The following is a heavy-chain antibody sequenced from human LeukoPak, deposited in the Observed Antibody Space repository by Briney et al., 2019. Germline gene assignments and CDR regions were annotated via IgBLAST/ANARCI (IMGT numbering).Heavy chain of an antibody. V-gene: IGHV1-2*02. J-gene: IGHJ5*02. CDR2: INPNSGGT. CDR1: GYTFTGYY. CDR3: ARQSSGYYPNWFDP. D-gene: IGHD3-22*01. Sequence: ASVKVSCKASGYTFTGYYMHWVRQAPGQGLEWMGWINPNSGGTNYAQKFQGRVTMTRDTSISTAYMELSRLRPDDTAVYYCARQSSGYYPNWFDPWGQGTLVTVSS.